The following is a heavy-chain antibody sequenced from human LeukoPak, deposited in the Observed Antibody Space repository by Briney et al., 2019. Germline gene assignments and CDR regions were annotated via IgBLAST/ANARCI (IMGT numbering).Heavy chain of an antibody. D-gene: IGHD6-13*01. V-gene: IGHV3-7*01. CDR1: GFTFSNYW. CDR2: IKEDGSEK. Sequence: GGSLSLSCAASGFTFSNYWMTWVRQAPGKGLEWVANIKEDGSEKYYVDSVKGRFTISRDNARNSLYLQMNSLRAEDTAVYYCASGRQLGYWGQGTLVTVSS. J-gene: IGHJ4*02. CDR3: ASGRQLGY.